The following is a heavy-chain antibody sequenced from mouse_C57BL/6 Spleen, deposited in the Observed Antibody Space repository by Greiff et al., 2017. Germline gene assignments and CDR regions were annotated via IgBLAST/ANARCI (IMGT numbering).Heavy chain of an antibody. Sequence: EVKVEESGEGLVKPGGSLKLSCAASGFTFSSYAMSWVRQTPEKRLAWVAYISSGGDYIYYAATVEGRFTISSDNGRNALYLQMSSLKSEDTAMYYCTRVDGYFLDYWGQGTTLTVSS. D-gene: IGHD2-3*01. V-gene: IGHV5-9-1*02. CDR3: TRVDGYFLDY. J-gene: IGHJ2*01. CDR2: ISSGGDYI. CDR1: GFTFSSYA.